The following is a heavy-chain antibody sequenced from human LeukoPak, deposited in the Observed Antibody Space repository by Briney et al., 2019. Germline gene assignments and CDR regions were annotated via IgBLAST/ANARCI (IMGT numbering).Heavy chain of an antibody. V-gene: IGHV4-4*07. CDR2: IYASGST. CDR1: GGSFRSHY. Sequence: SETLSLTCTVSGGSFRSHYWSWIRQPAGKGLEWVGRIYASGSTNYNPSLKSRVTISVDTSKNQFSLKLSSVTAADTAVYYCARLTNGSYRHYYYYMDVWGKGTTVTVSS. D-gene: IGHD1-26*01. J-gene: IGHJ6*03. CDR3: ARLTNGSYRHYYYYMDV.